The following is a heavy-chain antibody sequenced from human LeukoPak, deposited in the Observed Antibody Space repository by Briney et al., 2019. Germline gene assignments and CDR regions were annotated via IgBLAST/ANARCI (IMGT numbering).Heavy chain of an antibody. V-gene: IGHV3-66*01. D-gene: IGHD3-22*01. J-gene: IGHJ3*02. CDR3: ARDGAHYYDSSGYYDAFDI. CDR1: GFSFSDYW. Sequence: GGSLRLSCAASGFSFSDYWVSWVRQAPGKGLEWVSVIYSGGSTYYADSVKGRFTISRDNSKNTLYLQMNSLRAEDTAVYYCARDGAHYYDSSGYYDAFDIWGQGTMVTVSS. CDR2: IYSGGST.